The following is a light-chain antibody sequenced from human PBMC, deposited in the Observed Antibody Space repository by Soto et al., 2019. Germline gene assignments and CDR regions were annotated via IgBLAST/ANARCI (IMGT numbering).Light chain of an antibody. CDR3: FLSYGGNAVV. V-gene: IGLV7-46*01. J-gene: IGLJ2*01. Sequence: QTVVTQEPSLTVSPGGTVTLTCGSTTGAVTSGHYPYWSQQKPGQAPRTLIYDTSNKHSWTPARFSGSLLGGRAALTRSGAQPEDEADYYCFLSYGGNAVVFGGGTKLTVL. CDR1: TGAVTSGHY. CDR2: DTS.